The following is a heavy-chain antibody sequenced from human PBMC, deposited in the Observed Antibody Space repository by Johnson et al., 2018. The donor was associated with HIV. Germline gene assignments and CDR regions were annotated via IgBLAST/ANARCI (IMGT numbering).Heavy chain of an antibody. CDR2: ISGSGGST. Sequence: VQLVESGGGLVQPGGSLRLSCASSGFTSSSYAMSWVRQAPGKGLEWVSAISGSGGSTYYADSVTGRFTISRDNSKTTLYLQMNSLRAEDTAVYYCARETRSAAAGHGAFDIWGQGTMVTVSS. J-gene: IGHJ3*02. V-gene: IGHV3-23*04. D-gene: IGHD6-13*01. CDR1: GFTSSSYA. CDR3: ARETRSAAAGHGAFDI.